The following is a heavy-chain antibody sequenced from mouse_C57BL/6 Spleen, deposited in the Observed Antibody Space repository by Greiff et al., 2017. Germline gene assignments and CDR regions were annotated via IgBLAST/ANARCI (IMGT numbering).Heavy chain of an antibody. CDR1: GFTFSSYA. V-gene: IGHV5-4*01. CDR2: ISDGGSYT. CDR3: ARSNWHFDY. Sequence: EVQRVESGGGLVKPGGSLKLSCAASGFTFSSYAMSWVRQTPEKRLEWVATISDGGSYTYYPDNVKGRFPISRDNAKNNLYLQMSHLKSEDTAMYYCARSNWHFDYWGQGTTLTVAS. J-gene: IGHJ2*01. D-gene: IGHD4-1*01.